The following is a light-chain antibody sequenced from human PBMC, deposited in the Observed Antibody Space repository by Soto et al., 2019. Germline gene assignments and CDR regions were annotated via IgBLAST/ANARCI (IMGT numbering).Light chain of an antibody. CDR1: SSDVGGYNY. CDR2: EVS. J-gene: IGLJ1*01. CDR3: SSYTSSSTLSV. V-gene: IGLV2-14*01. Sequence: QSVLTQPASVSGSPGQSITISCTGTSSDVGGYNYVSWHQQHPGKAPKLMIYEVSNRPSGVSNRFSGSKSGNTASLTISGLQAEDEADYYCSSYTSSSTLSVFGTGTKGTVL.